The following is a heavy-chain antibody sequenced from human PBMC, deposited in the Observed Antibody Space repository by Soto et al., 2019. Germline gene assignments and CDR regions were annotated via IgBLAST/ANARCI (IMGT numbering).Heavy chain of an antibody. CDR3: ARNPPLPRYFDL. CDR1: GGSFSGYY. Sequence: QVQLQQWGAGLLKPSETLSLTCAVYGGSFSGYYWSWIRQPPGKGLEWIGEINHSGSTNYNPSLKSRVTISVDTSKNQCSLKLSSVTAADTAVYYCARNPPLPRYFDLWGRGTLVTVSS. V-gene: IGHV4-34*01. J-gene: IGHJ2*01. CDR2: INHSGST.